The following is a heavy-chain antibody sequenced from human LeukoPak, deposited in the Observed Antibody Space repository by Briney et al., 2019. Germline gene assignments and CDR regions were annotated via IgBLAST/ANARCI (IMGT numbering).Heavy chain of an antibody. J-gene: IGHJ6*02. CDR2: IYPGDSDT. CDR3: ALTDNYYYYGMDV. Sequence: GESLKISCKGSGYSFTSYWIGWMRQMPGKGLEWMGIIYPGDSDTRYSPSFQGQVTISADKSISTAYLQWSSLKASDTAMYYCALTDNYYYYGMDVWGQGTTVTVSS. V-gene: IGHV5-51*01. D-gene: IGHD1-20*01. CDR1: GYSFTSYW.